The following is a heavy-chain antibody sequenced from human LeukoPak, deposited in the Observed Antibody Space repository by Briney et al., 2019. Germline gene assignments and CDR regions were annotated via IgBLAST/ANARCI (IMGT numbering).Heavy chain of an antibody. Sequence: SETLSLTCTVSGGSISSSSYYWGWIRQPPGKGLEWIGSIYYSGSTYYNPSLKSRVTISVDTSKNQFSLKLSSVTAADTAVYYCARDTWSGYYIDYWGQGTLVTVSS. D-gene: IGHD3-3*01. CDR3: ARDTWSGYYIDY. CDR1: GGSISSSSYY. J-gene: IGHJ4*02. CDR2: IYYSGST. V-gene: IGHV4-39*07.